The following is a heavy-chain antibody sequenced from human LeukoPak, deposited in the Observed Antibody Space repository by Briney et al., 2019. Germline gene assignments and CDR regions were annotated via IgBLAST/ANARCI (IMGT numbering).Heavy chain of an antibody. V-gene: IGHV4-39*01. CDR1: GGSISSSSYY. CDR2: IYYSGST. D-gene: IGHD2-21*02. J-gene: IGHJ4*02. Sequence: LETLSLTCTVSGGSISSSSYYWGWIRQPPGKGLERIGSIYYSGSTYYNPSLKSRVTISVDTSKNQFSLKLSSVTAADTAVYYCASWVCGGDCSYFDYLGQGTLVTVSS. CDR3: ASWVCGGDCSYFDY.